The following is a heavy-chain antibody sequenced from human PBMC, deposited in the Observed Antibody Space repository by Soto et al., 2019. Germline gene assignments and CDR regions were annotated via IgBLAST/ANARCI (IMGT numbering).Heavy chain of an antibody. V-gene: IGHV4-34*01. J-gene: IGHJ5*02. CDR3: ARVRLMARFRGSWFDH. Sequence: SETLSLTCAGYGGSFSGYYWSWIRQPPGKGLEWIGEINHSGSTNYNPSLKSRVTISVDTSKNQFSLKLSSVTAADTAVYYCARVRLMARFRGSWFDHWGQGNLVTGFS. CDR2: INHSGST. D-gene: IGHD3-16*01. CDR1: GGSFSGYY.